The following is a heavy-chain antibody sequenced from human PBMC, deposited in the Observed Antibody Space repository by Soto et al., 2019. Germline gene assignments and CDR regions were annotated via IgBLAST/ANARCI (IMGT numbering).Heavy chain of an antibody. CDR2: ISAYNVNT. CDR3: ARDSPYYDFWSGYDYGMDV. V-gene: IGHV1-18*04. J-gene: IGHJ6*02. Sequence: ASVKVSCKASGYTFTSYGISWVRQAPGQGLEWMGWISAYNVNTNYAQKLQGRVTMTTDTSTSTAYMELRSLRSDDTAVYYCARDSPYYDFWSGYDYGMDVWGQGTTVTVSS. CDR1: GYTFTSYG. D-gene: IGHD3-3*01.